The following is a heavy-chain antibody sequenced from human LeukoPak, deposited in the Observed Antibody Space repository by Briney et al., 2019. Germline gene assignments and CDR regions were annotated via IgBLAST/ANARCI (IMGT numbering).Heavy chain of an antibody. D-gene: IGHD3-3*01. CDR2: ISWNSDAI. CDR3: AKGQLGWYGYYAYFDS. J-gene: IGHJ4*02. V-gene: IGHV3-9*01. CDR1: GFTFDDYA. Sequence: GGSLRLSCAASGFTFDDYAMHWVRQAPGKGLEWVSGISWNSDAIGSADSVKGRFTISRDNAKNSLYLQIDSLTTEDTAFYYCAKGQLGWYGYYAYFDSWGQGTLVTVS.